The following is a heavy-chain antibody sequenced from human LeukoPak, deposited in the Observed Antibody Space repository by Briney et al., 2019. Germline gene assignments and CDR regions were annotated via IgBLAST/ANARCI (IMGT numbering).Heavy chain of an antibody. V-gene: IGHV3-23*01. CDR2: ISGRGGST. D-gene: IGHD3-10*01. Sequence: PGGSLRLSCAASGITFSSYFINWVRQAPGKGLEWVSTISGRGGSTYYADSVRGRFTISRDNSKNTLYLQMNSLRAEDTAVYYCAKELPDGSGRLLDSWGQGTLVTVSS. CDR1: GITFSSYF. CDR3: AKELPDGSGRLLDS. J-gene: IGHJ4*02.